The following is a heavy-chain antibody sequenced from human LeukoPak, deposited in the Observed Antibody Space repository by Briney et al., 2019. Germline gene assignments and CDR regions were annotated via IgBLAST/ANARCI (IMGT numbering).Heavy chain of an antibody. J-gene: IGHJ3*02. CDR1: GGSISSDNYY. CDR2: IYASGST. Sequence: SETLSLTCTVSGGSISSDNYYWSWIRQPAGEGLEWIGRIYASGSTNYSPSLKSRVTVSVDTSKNQFSLKLSSVTAADTAVYYCARAHGAFDIWGQGTMVTVSS. V-gene: IGHV4-61*02. CDR3: ARAHGAFDI.